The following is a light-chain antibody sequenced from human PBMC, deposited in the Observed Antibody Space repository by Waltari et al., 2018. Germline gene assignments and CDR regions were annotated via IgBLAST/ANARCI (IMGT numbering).Light chain of an antibody. CDR1: SGSVSSTSY. Sequence: QTVVTQEPSLSVSPGGTVTLTCALSSGSVSSTSYPSWYQQSPGQAPRTLVHKGITRSSGVPDRFSGSILGNKAALTITGAQADDESEYYCAMYMGSGIWVFGGGTRLTVL. CDR3: AMYMGSGIWV. CDR2: KGI. J-gene: IGLJ3*02. V-gene: IGLV8-61*01.